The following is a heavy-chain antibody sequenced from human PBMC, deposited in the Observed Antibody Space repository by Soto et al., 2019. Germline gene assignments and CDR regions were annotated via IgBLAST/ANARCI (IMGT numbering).Heavy chain of an antibody. CDR2: IYYSGST. D-gene: IGHD3-10*01. CDR1: GGSISSGGYY. V-gene: IGHV4-31*03. CDR3: AREEGPLHRLAIGDKLYGMDV. J-gene: IGHJ6*02. Sequence: TLSLTCTVSGGSISSGGYYWSWIRQHPGKGLEWIGYIYYSGSTYYNPSLRSRVTISVDTSKNQFSLKLSSVTAADTAVYYCAREEGPLHRLAIGDKLYGMDVWGQGTTVTVSS.